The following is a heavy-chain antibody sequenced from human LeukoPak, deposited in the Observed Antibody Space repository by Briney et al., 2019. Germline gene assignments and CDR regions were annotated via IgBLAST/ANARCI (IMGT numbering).Heavy chain of an antibody. CDR1: KFTFSSYL. CDR3: AQDRSCINDVCHGDSDY. J-gene: IGHJ4*02. CDR2: NSGSGGGT. D-gene: IGHD2-8*01. V-gene: IGHV3-23*01. Sequence: GGSLRLSCAAPKFTFSSYLMSWVRQAPGKGLEWVSTNSGSGGGTYYVDSVKDRFTSSRDNSKNTVYVQMNSLRPEDTAVYYCAQDRSCINDVCHGDSDYWGQGTLVTVSS.